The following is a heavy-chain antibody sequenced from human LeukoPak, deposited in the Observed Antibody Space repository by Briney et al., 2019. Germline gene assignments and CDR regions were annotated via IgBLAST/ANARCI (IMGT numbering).Heavy chain of an antibody. J-gene: IGHJ5*02. Sequence: ASVKVSFKASGYTFTSYGISWGRPAPGQGGEWMGWINAYNGNTNYSQKLQGRVTMTTDTSTSTAYTELRSLRSDDTAVYYCARGGGRKYYYDSSGYWGSDNWFDPWGQGTLVTVSS. CDR2: INAYNGNT. V-gene: IGHV1-18*01. CDR3: ARGGGRKYYYDSSGYWGSDNWFDP. D-gene: IGHD3-22*01. CDR1: GYTFTSYG.